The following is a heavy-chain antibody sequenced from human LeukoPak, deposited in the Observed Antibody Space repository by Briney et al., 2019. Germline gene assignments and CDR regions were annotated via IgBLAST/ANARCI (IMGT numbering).Heavy chain of an antibody. Sequence: PGGSLRLSCAASGFTFSNAWMNWVRQAPGKGLEWVGRIKSKTDGGTTDYAAPVKGRFTISRDDSKNTLYLQMNSLRVEDTAVYYCATPAARGTTPLKTVGPYSSGWYTRFDYWGQGTLVTVSS. D-gene: IGHD6-19*01. CDR1: GFTFSNAW. CDR3: ATPAARGTTPLKTVGPYSSGWYTRFDY. J-gene: IGHJ4*02. CDR2: IKSKTDGGTT. V-gene: IGHV3-15*07.